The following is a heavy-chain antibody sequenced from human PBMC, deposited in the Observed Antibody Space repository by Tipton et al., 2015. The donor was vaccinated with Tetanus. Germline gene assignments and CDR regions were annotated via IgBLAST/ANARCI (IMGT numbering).Heavy chain of an antibody. CDR3: AREVAAPGTNWFDP. D-gene: IGHD6-6*01. V-gene: IGHV4-59*01. J-gene: IGHJ5*02. CDR1: GGSISSYY. Sequence: TLSLTCTVSGGSISSYYWRWIRQPPGKGLEWIGYIYYSGCTNYNPTLKSRVTISVDTSKNQFSLKLSSVTAADTAVYYCAREVAAPGTNWFDPWGQGTLVTVSS. CDR2: IYYSGCT.